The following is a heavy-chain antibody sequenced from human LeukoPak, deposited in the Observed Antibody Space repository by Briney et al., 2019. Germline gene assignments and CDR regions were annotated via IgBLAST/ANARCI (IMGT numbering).Heavy chain of an antibody. CDR2: TWSDGRSE. V-gene: IGHV3-33*01. J-gene: IGHJ4*02. CDR1: GVSLSSHG. Sequence: GGSLRLSCVVSGVSLSSHGMHWVRQAPGKRLEWLTFTWSDGRSEYYADSVKGRFSVSRDNSKNTVYLQIDSLRVEDTAVYYCARDRGNDYFDSWGQGTLVTVSS. CDR3: ARDRGNDYFDS.